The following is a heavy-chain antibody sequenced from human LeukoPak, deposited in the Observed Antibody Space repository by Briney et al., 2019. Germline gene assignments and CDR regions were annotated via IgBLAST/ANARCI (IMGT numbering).Heavy chain of an antibody. V-gene: IGHV5-51*01. CDR3: ARGAVRGSSWSDDAFDI. Sequence: GESLKISCKGSGYSFTRHWIGWVRQMPGKGLEWMGIIYPDDSDTRYSPSFQGQVTISADKSISTAYLQWSSLKASDTAMYYCARGAVRGSSWSDDAFDIWGQGTMVTVSS. J-gene: IGHJ3*02. CDR1: GYSFTRHW. D-gene: IGHD6-13*01. CDR2: IYPDDSDT.